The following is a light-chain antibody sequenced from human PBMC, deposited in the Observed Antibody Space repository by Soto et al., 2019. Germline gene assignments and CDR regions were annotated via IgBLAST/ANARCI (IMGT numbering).Light chain of an antibody. V-gene: IGLV2-14*01. CDR2: DVS. CDR1: SSDVGGYNY. CDR3: SSYTSSSLYV. J-gene: IGLJ1*01. Sequence: QSALTQPASVSGSPGQSITISCTGTSSDVGGYNYVSWYQQHPGKAPKLMIYDVSNRPSGVSNRFSGSKSGNTASLTISGLQAEYEADYYGSSYTSSSLYVFGTGTKVTVL.